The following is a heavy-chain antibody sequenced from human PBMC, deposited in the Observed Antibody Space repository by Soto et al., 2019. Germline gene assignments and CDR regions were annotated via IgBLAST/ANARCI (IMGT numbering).Heavy chain of an antibody. CDR3: ARARATIAAAAIFDC. D-gene: IGHD6-13*01. J-gene: IGHJ4*02. CDR1: GGSIGTSNW. CDR2: VYRTGST. V-gene: IGHV4-4*02. Sequence: PSETLSLTCAVSGGSIGTSNWWSWVRQPPGKGLERIGEVYRTGSTTYNPSLERRLTISVDKSKNQFSLKLTSVTAADTAVYYCARARATIAAAAIFDCWGQGTLVTVS.